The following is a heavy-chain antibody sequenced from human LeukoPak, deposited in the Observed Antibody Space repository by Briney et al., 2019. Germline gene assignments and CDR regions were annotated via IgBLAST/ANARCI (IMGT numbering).Heavy chain of an antibody. D-gene: IGHD3-22*01. CDR2: IRSKAYGGTT. V-gene: IGHV3-49*04. J-gene: IGHJ4*02. CDR1: GFTFGDYA. Sequence: GRSLRLSCTASGFTFGDYAMSWVRQAPGKGLEWVGFIRSKAYGGTTEYAASVKGGFTISKDDSKSIAYLQMNSLKTEDTAVYYCTSSGYPYYFDYWGQGTLVTVSS. CDR3: TSSGYPYYFDY.